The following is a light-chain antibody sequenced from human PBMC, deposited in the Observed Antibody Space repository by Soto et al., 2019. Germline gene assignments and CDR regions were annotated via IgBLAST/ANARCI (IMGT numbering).Light chain of an antibody. CDR2: DAF. CDR3: QHRSNWQGT. CDR1: QSVNNY. V-gene: IGKV3D-11*02. J-gene: IGKJ3*01. Sequence: EIVLTQSPGTLSLSPGERATISCRASQSVNNYLAWYQQKPGQAPRLLIYDAFNRATGVPVRFSGSGSGTDFTLTISSLEPEDFAVYYCQHRSNWQGTFGPGTKVDFK.